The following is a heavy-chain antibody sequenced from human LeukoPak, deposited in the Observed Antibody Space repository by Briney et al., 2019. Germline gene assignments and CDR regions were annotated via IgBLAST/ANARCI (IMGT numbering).Heavy chain of an antibody. D-gene: IGHD6-19*01. V-gene: IGHV3-7*04. Sequence: GGSLRLSCAASGFDFSKFWMSWVRQAPGKGPEWVADIKQDGSDQRYVGPVKGRFSISRDNAKNSLYLQMSSLRAEDTAVYYCARWTYNGGWFYDYWGQGTLVTVSS. CDR2: IKQDGSDQ. CDR1: GFDFSKFW. J-gene: IGHJ4*02. CDR3: ARWTYNGGWFYDY.